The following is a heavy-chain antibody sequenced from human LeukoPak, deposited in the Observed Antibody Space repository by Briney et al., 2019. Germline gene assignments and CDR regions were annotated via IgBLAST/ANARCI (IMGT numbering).Heavy chain of an antibody. CDR1: GFTFSSYA. CDR3: ARDSSPGYCSGGSCFKTPSQRYYYGMDV. V-gene: IGHV3-30-3*01. CDR2: ISYDGSNK. D-gene: IGHD2-15*01. J-gene: IGHJ6*02. Sequence: GGSLRLSCAASGFTFSSYAMHWVRQAPGKGLGWVAVISYDGSNKYYADSVKGRFTISRDNSKNTLYLQMNSLRAEDTAVYYCARDSSPGYCSGGSCFKTPSQRYYYGMDVWGQGTTVTVSS.